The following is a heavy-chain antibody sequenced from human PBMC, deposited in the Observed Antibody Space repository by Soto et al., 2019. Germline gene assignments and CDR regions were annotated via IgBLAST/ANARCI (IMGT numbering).Heavy chain of an antibody. CDR3: AREPGFRRGVYV. Sequence: XLXLYCAASEFTVXSYYIRSGRQAPGKGLECVSVIYSGCSTYYADYVKGRFSSARDNAKNTLYLQMHSLRAQDTAVYYCAREPGFRRGVYVWGQGNTVTVSS. J-gene: IGHJ6*02. D-gene: IGHD2-8*01. CDR2: IYSGCST. CDR1: EFTVXSYY. V-gene: IGHV3-53*01.